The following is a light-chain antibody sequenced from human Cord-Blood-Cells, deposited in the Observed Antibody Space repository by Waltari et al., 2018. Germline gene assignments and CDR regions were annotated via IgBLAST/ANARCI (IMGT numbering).Light chain of an antibody. V-gene: IGKV3-15*01. CDR3: QQYNNWPIT. Sequence: EIVMTQSPATLSVSPGERAILSCRASQSVSSNFARYQKEPGQAPRRLIYGASARATGIPARFSASGSGAKFTLTSISLQSEDFAVYYCQQYNNWPITFGGGTKGEIK. J-gene: IGKJ4*01. CDR2: GAS. CDR1: QSVSSN.